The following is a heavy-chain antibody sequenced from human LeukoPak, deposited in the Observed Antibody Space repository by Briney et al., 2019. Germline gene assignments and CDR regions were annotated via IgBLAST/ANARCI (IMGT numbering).Heavy chain of an antibody. D-gene: IGHD3-3*01. CDR3: AKHTEKYDFWSGYNY. CDR1: GFTFSSYS. CDR2: ISSSSSYI. Sequence: GGSLRLSCAASGFTFSSYSMNWVRQAPGKGLEWVSSISSSSSYIYYADSVKGRFTISRDNYKNTLYLQMNSLRAEDTAVYYYAKHTEKYDFWSGYNYWGQGTLVTVSS. J-gene: IGHJ4*02. V-gene: IGHV3-21*04.